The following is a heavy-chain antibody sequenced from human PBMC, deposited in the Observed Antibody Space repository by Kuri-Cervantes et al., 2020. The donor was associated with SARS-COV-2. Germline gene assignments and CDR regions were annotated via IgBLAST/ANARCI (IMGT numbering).Heavy chain of an antibody. Sequence: GSLRLSCTVSGGSISSYYWSWIRQPPGKGLEWIGYIYYSGSTNYNPSLKSRVTISVDTSKNQFSLKLSSVTAADTAMYYCARDLYSSGLEYNWFDPWGQGTLVTVSS. CDR3: ARDLYSSGLEYNWFDP. CDR2: IYYSGST. CDR1: GGSISSYY. V-gene: IGHV4-59*01. J-gene: IGHJ5*02. D-gene: IGHD6-19*01.